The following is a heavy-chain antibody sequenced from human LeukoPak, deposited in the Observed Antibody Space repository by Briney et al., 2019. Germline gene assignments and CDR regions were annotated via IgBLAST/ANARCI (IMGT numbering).Heavy chain of an antibody. V-gene: IGHV3-15*01. CDR1: GFTFSNAW. CDR3: TTDSIVVVPAARDDDAFDI. Sequence: GGSLRLSCAASGFTFSNAWMSWVRQAPGKGLEWVGRIKSKTDGGTTDYAAPVKGRFTISRDDSKNTLYLQMNSLKTEDTAMYYCTTDSIVVVPAARDDDAFDIWGQGTMVTVSS. D-gene: IGHD2-2*01. J-gene: IGHJ3*02. CDR2: IKSKTDGGTT.